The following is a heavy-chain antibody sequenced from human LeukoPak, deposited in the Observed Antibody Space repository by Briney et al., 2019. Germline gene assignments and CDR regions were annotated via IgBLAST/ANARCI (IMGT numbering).Heavy chain of an antibody. CDR1: GGTISSHY. J-gene: IGHJ6*03. V-gene: IGHV4-59*11. D-gene: IGHD3-3*01. Sequence: SETLSLTCTVSGGTISSHYWSWIRQPPGKGLEWIGYIYYSGSTNYNPSLKSRVTISVDTSKNQSSLKLSSVTAADTAVYYCARARNDYDFWSGYYLNYYYYYYMDVWGKGTTVTVSS. CDR2: IYYSGST. CDR3: ARARNDYDFWSGYYLNYYYYYYMDV.